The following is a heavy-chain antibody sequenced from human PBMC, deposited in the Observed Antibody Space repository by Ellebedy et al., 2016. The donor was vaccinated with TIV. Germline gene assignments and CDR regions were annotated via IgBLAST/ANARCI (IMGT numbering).Heavy chain of an antibody. Sequence: SQTLSLTXVVHGGSLSGYYWSWIRQTPGKGLEWIGEINHRGSTNYNPSLKSRVTISVDTSKNQFSLNLSSVTAADTAVYYCARGRLWELNRGRFFDYWGQGTLVTVSS. CDR1: GGSLSGYY. J-gene: IGHJ4*02. V-gene: IGHV4-34*01. CDR3: ARGRLWELNRGRFFDY. D-gene: IGHD1-26*01. CDR2: INHRGST.